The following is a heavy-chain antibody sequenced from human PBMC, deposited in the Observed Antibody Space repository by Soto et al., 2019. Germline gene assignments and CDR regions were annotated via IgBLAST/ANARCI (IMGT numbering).Heavy chain of an antibody. CDR3: ARVTLDSSGYYSGDY. Sequence: NPGGSLRLSCAASGFTFSDYYMSWIRQAPGKGLEWVSYISSSSSYTNYADSVKGRFTISRDNAKNSLYLQMNSLRAEDTAVYYCARVTLDSSGYYSGDYWGQGTLVTVSS. CDR1: GFTFSDYY. J-gene: IGHJ4*02. D-gene: IGHD3-22*01. V-gene: IGHV3-11*06. CDR2: ISSSSSYT.